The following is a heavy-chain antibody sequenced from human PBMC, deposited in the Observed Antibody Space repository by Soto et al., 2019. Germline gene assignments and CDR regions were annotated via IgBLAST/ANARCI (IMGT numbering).Heavy chain of an antibody. D-gene: IGHD3-3*01. Sequence: QVQLQESGPGLVKPSQTLSLTCTVSGGSISSGDYYWSWIRQPPGKGLEWIGYIYYSGSTYYNPSLQSRVSIAVDTSKNQFSLKLSSVTAADTGVYYCARTYYDFWSGYSIGQQKQPTDIWGQGTMVTVSS. V-gene: IGHV4-30-4*01. CDR1: GGSISSGDYY. J-gene: IGHJ3*02. CDR3: ARTYYDFWSGYSIGQQKQPTDI. CDR2: IYYSGST.